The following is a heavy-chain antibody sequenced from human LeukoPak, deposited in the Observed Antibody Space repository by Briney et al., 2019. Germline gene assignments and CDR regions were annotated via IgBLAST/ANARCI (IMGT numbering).Heavy chain of an antibody. Sequence: GGSLRLSCAASGFTFSSYAMHWVRQAPGKGLEWVAVISYDGSNKYYADSVKGRFTLSRDNSKNTLYLQMNSLRAEDTAVYYCAKSYSDSPGGFDPWGQGTLVTVSS. V-gene: IGHV3-30*18. J-gene: IGHJ5*02. D-gene: IGHD4-11*01. CDR1: GFTFSSYA. CDR2: ISYDGSNK. CDR3: AKSYSDSPGGFDP.